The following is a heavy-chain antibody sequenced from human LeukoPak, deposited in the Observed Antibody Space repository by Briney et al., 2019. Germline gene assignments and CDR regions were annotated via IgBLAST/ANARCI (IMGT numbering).Heavy chain of an antibody. CDR1: GFTFSSYW. J-gene: IGHJ4*02. CDR3: ARDVYYGSGSYFFDY. V-gene: IGHV3-74*01. Sequence: GGSLRLSCAASGFTFSSYWMHWVRQAPGNGLVWVSHISGDGSRTSYADSVKGRFTISRDNAENSLYLQMNSLRAEDTAVYYCARDVYYGSGSYFFDYWGQGTLVTVSS. D-gene: IGHD3-10*01. CDR2: ISGDGSRT.